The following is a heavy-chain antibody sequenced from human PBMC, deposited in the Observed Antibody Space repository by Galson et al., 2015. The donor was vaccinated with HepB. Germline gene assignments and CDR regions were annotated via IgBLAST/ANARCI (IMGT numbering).Heavy chain of an antibody. CDR1: GGSFSGYY. CDR3: ALDYGDYVGGYAAFDI. J-gene: IGHJ3*02. V-gene: IGHV4-34*01. Sequence: SETLSLTCAVYGGSFSGYYWSWIRQPPGKGLEWIGEINHSGSTNYNPSLKSRVTISVDTSKNQFSLKLSSVTAADTAVYYCALDYGDYVGGYAAFDIWGPGTMVTVSS. CDR2: INHSGST. D-gene: IGHD4-17*01.